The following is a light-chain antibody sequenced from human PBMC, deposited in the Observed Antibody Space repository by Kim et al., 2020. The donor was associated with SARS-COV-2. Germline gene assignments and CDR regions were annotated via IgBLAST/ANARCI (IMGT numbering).Light chain of an antibody. CDR1: SGNIGRKK. J-gene: IGLJ3*02. CDR3: EAWDDSLNGLL. CDR2: GNN. Sequence: GQRGTRECGGRSGNIGRKKVKWNKKVQGTDPKSRSEGNNQRRSGVPERFSGAKSGTSASLAISGIQSEDEADYYCEAWDDSLNGLLFGGGTQLTVL. V-gene: IGLV1-44*01.